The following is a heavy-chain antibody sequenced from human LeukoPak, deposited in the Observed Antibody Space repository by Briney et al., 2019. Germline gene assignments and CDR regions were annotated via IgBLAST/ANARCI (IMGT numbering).Heavy chain of an antibody. D-gene: IGHD4-17*01. CDR1: GFTFSSYW. CDR2: IKYDGSNK. CDR3: AETDCGDYPYYYYGMDV. V-gene: IGHV3-30*03. J-gene: IGHJ6*04. Sequence: PGRSLRLSCAASGFTFSSYWMHWVRQAPGKGLEWVAVIKYDGSNKYYADSVKGRFTISRDNSKNALYLQMNSLRAEDTAVYYCAETDCGDYPYYYYGMDVWGKGTTVTVSS.